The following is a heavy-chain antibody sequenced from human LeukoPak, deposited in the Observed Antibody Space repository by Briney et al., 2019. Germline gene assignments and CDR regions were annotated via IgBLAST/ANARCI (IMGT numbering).Heavy chain of an antibody. Sequence: SQTLSLTCAISGDSVSSKSAVWTWIRQSPSRGLEWLGRTYYRSKWSNDYAVSVKSRITINPDTSKNQFSLQLNSVTPEDAAVYYCARGTAAAFEYWGQGTLVTVSS. D-gene: IGHD1/OR15-1a*01. CDR3: ARGTAAAFEY. CDR1: GDSVSSKSAV. J-gene: IGHJ4*02. V-gene: IGHV6-1*01. CDR2: TYYRSKWSN.